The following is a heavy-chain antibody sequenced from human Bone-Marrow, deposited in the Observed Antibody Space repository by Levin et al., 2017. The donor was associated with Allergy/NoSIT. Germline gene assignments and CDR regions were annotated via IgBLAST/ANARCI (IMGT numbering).Heavy chain of an antibody. CDR3: AIDLEASTTWYNYFSS. J-gene: IGHJ4*02. Sequence: GGSLRLSCAASGFTFNTYAMHWVRQAPGKGLEWLAVVSYEGSDQYYADSVKGRFTISRDNSKNTLYLQMNGLRPEDTALYFCAIDLEASTTWYNYFSSWGQGILVTVSS. V-gene: IGHV3-30*01. CDR2: VSYEGSDQ. D-gene: IGHD6-13*01. CDR1: GFTFNTYA.